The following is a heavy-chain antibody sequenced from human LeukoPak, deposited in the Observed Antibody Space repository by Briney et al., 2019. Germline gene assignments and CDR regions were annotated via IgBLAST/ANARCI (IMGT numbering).Heavy chain of an antibody. J-gene: IGHJ6*02. CDR2: INLDGSEK. CDR3: ARGHFGLDV. V-gene: IGHV3-7*01. Sequence: PEGSLRLSCVASGFALNNHWVTWVRQAPGKGLEWVAHINLDGSEKDFLDSVRGRFTISRDNSKNSLYLQMNTLRVEDTAVYHCARGHFGLDVWGQGTTVTVSS. CDR1: GFALNNHW.